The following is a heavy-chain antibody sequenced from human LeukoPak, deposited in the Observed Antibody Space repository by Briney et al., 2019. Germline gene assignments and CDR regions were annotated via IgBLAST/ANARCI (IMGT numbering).Heavy chain of an antibody. CDR2: IYSGDRT. J-gene: IGHJ4*02. Sequence: AGGSLTLSCAASGFSVIGNYMRWVRQAPGKGLEWVSIIYSGDRTYYADSVKGRFTISRDTSKNTVYLQMNSLRPEETAVYYCARDGEYSYGYGFDYWGQGTLVTVSS. V-gene: IGHV3-66*01. CDR3: ARDGEYSYGYGFDY. D-gene: IGHD5-18*01. CDR1: GFSVIGNY.